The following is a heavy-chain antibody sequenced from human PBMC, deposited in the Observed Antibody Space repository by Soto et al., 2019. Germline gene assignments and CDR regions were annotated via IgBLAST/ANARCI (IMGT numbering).Heavy chain of an antibody. CDR3: AIPALGGSGYHDAFDI. CDR1: GFTFSSYA. J-gene: IGHJ3*02. Sequence: QPGGSLRLSCAASGFTFSSYAMHWVRQAPGKGLEYVSAISSNGGSTYYANSVKGRFTISRDNSKNTLYLQMGSLRAEDMAVYYCAIPALGGSGYHDAFDIWGQGTMVTVSS. V-gene: IGHV3-64*01. CDR2: ISSNGGST. D-gene: IGHD3-22*01.